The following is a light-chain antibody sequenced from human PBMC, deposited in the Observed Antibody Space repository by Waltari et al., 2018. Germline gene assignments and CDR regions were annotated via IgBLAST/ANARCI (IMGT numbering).Light chain of an antibody. CDR1: SSDVGSYDL. J-gene: IGLJ2*01. V-gene: IGLV2-23*02. CDR2: EVN. CDR3: CSYAGNCTVV. Sequence: QSALPQPASVSGSPGQSITISCTGTSSDVGSYDLVSWYQQHPGKAPKLMIYEVNKRPSGVSHRFSGSRSVNTASLTISGLQAEDEADYHCCSYAGNCTVVFGGGTKLTVL.